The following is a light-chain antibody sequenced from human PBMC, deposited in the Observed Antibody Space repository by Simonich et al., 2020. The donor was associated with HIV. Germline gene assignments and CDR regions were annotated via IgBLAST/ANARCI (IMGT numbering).Light chain of an antibody. V-gene: IGKV3-15*01. CDR3: QQYNNWWT. J-gene: IGKJ1*01. CDR1: KSVSRN. Sequence: EIVLTQYPYTLSVSPGERATLSCRASKSVSRNSAWSQKKPGQAPRLLIYGASTRATGIPDSFSGSGSGTEFTLTISSLQSEEFAVYYCQQYNNWWTVGQGTKVEIK. CDR2: GAS.